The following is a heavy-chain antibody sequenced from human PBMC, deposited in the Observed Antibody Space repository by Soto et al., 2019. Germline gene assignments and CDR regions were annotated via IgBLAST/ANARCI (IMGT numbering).Heavy chain of an antibody. D-gene: IGHD3-16*02. Sequence: PGGSLRLSCAASGFTFSSYGMHWVRQAPGKGLEWVAVISYDGSNKYYADSVKGRFTISRDNSKNTLYLQMNSLRAEDTAVYYCAKGSGDDYVWGSYRYPLLYWGQGTLVTVSS. J-gene: IGHJ4*02. V-gene: IGHV3-30*18. CDR2: ISYDGSNK. CDR1: GFTFSSYG. CDR3: AKGSGDDYVWGSYRYPLLY.